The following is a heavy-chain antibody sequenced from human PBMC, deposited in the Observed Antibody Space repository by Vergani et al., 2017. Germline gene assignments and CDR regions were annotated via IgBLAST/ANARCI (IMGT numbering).Heavy chain of an antibody. V-gene: IGHV1-18*01. Sequence: QVQLVQSGAEVKKPGASVKVSCKASGYTFTSYGISWVRQAPGHGLEWMGWISAYNGNTNYAQKLQGRVTMTTDTSTSKAYMELRSLRSDDTAVYYCARNRFYDSSGYYRFDYWGQGTLVTVSS. CDR3: ARNRFYDSSGYYRFDY. D-gene: IGHD3-22*01. CDR1: GYTFTSYG. J-gene: IGHJ4*02. CDR2: ISAYNGNT.